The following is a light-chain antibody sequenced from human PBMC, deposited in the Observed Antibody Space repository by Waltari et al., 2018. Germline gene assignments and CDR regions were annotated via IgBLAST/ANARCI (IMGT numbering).Light chain of an antibody. Sequence: DIVMTQYPDSLSLSLGERATFNCRSSHNVLYSSSNKNYLAWYQQKPGQPPKLLIYWASTRESGVPDRFSGSGSGTDFTLTISSLQAEDVAVYYCQQYYFSPPTFGPGTKVDIK. V-gene: IGKV4-1*01. CDR2: WAS. CDR3: QQYYFSPPT. CDR1: HNVLYSSSNKNY. J-gene: IGKJ3*01.